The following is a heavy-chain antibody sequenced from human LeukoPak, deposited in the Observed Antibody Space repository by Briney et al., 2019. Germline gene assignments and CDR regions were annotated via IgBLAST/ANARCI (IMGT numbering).Heavy chain of an antibody. CDR1: GGSISSYY. V-gene: IGHV4-59*01. CDR3: ARASYYYYGMDV. J-gene: IGHJ6*02. Sequence: SETLSLTCTVSGGSISSYYWSWIRQPPGKGLEWIGYIYYSGSTNYNPSLKSRVTISVDTSKNQFSLKLSSVTAADTAVYYCARASYYYYGMDVWGQGTTVSVSS. CDR2: IYYSGST.